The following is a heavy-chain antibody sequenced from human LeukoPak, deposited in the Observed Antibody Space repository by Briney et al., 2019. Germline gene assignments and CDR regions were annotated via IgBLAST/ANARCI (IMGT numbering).Heavy chain of an antibody. CDR2: ISAYNGNT. CDR3: VRSPTTVSIPA. V-gene: IGHV1-18*01. J-gene: IGHJ5*02. Sequence: GASVKVSCKASGYTFTNYGISWMRQAPGQGLEWMGWISAYNGNTNYAQKLQGRVTMTTDTSTSTAYMELRSLRSDDTAVYYCVRSPTTVSIPAWGQGTLVTVSS. CDR1: GYTFTNYG. D-gene: IGHD4-17*01.